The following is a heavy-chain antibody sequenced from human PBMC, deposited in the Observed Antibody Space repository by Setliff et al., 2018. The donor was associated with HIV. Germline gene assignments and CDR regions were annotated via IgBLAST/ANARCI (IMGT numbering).Heavy chain of an antibody. CDR2: INPNSGGT. CDR1: GYTFTGYY. Sequence: ASVKVSCKASGYTFTGYYMHWARQAPGQGLEWMGWINPNSGGTNYAQKFQGWVTMTRDTSISTAYMELSRLRSDDTAVYYCARGRREDTPYYGMDVWGQGTTVTVSS. V-gene: IGHV1-2*04. J-gene: IGHJ6*02. CDR3: ARGRREDTPYYGMDV. D-gene: IGHD2-15*01.